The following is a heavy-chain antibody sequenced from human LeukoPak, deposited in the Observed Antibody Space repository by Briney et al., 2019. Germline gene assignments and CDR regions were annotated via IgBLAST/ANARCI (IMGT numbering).Heavy chain of an antibody. D-gene: IGHD1-26*01. CDR3: ARERSGSYAFYP. CDR1: GGSISRGGYY. V-gene: IGHV4-31*03. Sequence: SETLSLTCTVSGGSISRGGYYWSWLRQHPGKGLEWIGYIYYSGSTYYNPSLKSRVTISVDTSKNQFSLKLSSVTAADTAVYYCARERSGSYAFYPWGQGTLVTVSS. J-gene: IGHJ5*02. CDR2: IYYSGST.